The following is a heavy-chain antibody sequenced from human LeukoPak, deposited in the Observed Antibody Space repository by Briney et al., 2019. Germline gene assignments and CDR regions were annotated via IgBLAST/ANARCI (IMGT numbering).Heavy chain of an antibody. V-gene: IGHV4-34*01. J-gene: IGHJ3*02. CDR3: ARGNLLRGQLVRRRNAFEI. CDR1: GGSFSGDY. CDR2: INHSGST. Sequence: SETLCLTWADSGGSFSGDYWSWIRQPPGKGLEWIGEINHSGSTNYNPSLKSRVTISVDTSKNQFSLKLSSVTAADTAVYYCARGNLLRGQLVRRRNAFEIWGQGTMVTVSS. D-gene: IGHD6-6*01.